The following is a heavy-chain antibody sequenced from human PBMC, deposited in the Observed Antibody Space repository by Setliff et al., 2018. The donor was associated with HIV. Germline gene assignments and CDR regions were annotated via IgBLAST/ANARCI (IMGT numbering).Heavy chain of an antibody. CDR3: ARASYYCDSSGYYYRNYYFDS. CDR1: GFIFSDYG. V-gene: IGHV3-33*03. CDR2: IYNDGVNR. D-gene: IGHD3-22*01. J-gene: IGHJ4*02. Sequence: PGGSLRLSCAAAGFIFSDYGIHWVRQAPGKGLEWVAVIYNDGVNRYFGDFVEGRFTISRDNAKNSLYLQMNSLRAEDTAVYYCARASYYCDSSGYYYRNYYFDSWGQGTLVTVSS.